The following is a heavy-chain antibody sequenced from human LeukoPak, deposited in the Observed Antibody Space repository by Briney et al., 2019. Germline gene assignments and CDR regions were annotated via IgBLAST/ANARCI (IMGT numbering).Heavy chain of an antibody. CDR2: IYYSGST. CDR3: ASRTLGYCSGGSCYYFDY. V-gene: IGHV4-39*01. Sequence: SETLSLTCTVSGGSISSSSYYWGWIRQPPGKGLEWIGSIYYSGSTYYNPSLKSRVTISVDTSKNQFSLKLSSVTAADTAVFYCASRTLGYCSGGSCYYFDYWGQGTLVTVSS. D-gene: IGHD2-15*01. J-gene: IGHJ4*02. CDR1: GGSISSSSYY.